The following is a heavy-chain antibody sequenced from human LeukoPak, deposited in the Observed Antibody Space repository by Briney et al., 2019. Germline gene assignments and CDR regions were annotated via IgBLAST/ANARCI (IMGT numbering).Heavy chain of an antibody. CDR1: GFTFSSYG. CDR3: ARVSGYSGAFDI. CDR2: IWYDGSNK. D-gene: IGHD1-26*01. Sequence: GGSLRLSCAASGFTFSSYGMHWVRQAPGKGLEWVAVIWYDGSNKYYADSVKGRFTISRDNSKNTLYLQMNSLKAEDTAVYYCARVSGYSGAFDIWGQGTMVTVSS. J-gene: IGHJ3*02. V-gene: IGHV3-33*01.